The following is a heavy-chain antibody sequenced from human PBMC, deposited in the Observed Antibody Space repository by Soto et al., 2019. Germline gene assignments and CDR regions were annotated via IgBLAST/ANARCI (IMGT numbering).Heavy chain of an antibody. Sequence: SETLSLTCAVSGGSISSYYWSWIRQPPGKGLEWIGYIYYSGSTNYNPSLKSRVTISVDRSKNQFSLKLSSVTAADTAVYYCAGEQQLIHDYGMDVWGQGTTVTVSS. CDR2: IYYSGST. CDR1: GGSISSYY. D-gene: IGHD6-6*01. V-gene: IGHV4-59*12. CDR3: AGEQQLIHDYGMDV. J-gene: IGHJ6*02.